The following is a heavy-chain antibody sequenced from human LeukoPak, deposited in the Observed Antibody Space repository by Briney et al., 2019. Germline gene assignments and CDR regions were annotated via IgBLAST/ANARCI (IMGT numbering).Heavy chain of an antibody. Sequence: ASVKVSCKASGYTFVGDYLHWVRQAPEQGLEWMAWIDPYTGNTHYAQKFQGRITVTRDTSVSTTYMELSWLTSDDTARYYCAREYSASEHWGQGTLVTVSS. CDR2: IDPYTGNT. CDR3: AREYSASEH. J-gene: IGHJ4*02. CDR1: GYTFVGDY. V-gene: IGHV1-2*02. D-gene: IGHD5-12*01.